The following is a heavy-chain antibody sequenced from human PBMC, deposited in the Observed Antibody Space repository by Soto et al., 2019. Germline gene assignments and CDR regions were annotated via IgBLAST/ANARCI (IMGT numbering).Heavy chain of an antibody. V-gene: IGHV1-69*06. D-gene: IGHD3-22*01. CDR2: IIPIFGTA. Sequence: SVKVSCKASGGTFSSYAISWVRQAPGQGLEWMGGIIPIFGTANYAQKFQGRVTITADKSTSTAYMELSSLRSEDTAVYYCAREYYYDSSGYASDAFDIWGQGTMVTVS. CDR1: GGTFSSYA. J-gene: IGHJ3*02. CDR3: AREYYYDSSGYASDAFDI.